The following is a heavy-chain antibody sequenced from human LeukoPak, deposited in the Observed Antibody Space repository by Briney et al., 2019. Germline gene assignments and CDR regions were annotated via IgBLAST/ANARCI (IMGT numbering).Heavy chain of an antibody. V-gene: IGHV4-59*12. J-gene: IGHJ4*02. CDR3: ARVGYYYGSGSYHSDY. D-gene: IGHD3-10*01. Sequence: SETLSLTCTVSGGSISSYYWSWIRQPPGKGLEWIGYIYYSGSTNYNPSLKSRVTISVDTSKNQFSLKLSSVTAADTAVYYCARVGYYYGSGSYHSDYWGQGTLVTVSS. CDR2: IYYSGST. CDR1: GGSISSYY.